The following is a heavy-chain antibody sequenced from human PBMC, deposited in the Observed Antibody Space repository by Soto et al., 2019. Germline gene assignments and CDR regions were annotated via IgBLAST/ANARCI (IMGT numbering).Heavy chain of an antibody. CDR1: GGSISSGGYS. CDR2: IYHSGST. J-gene: IGHJ5*01. CDR3: ARHSHRRTWFDS. Sequence: SETLSLTCAVSGGSISSGGYSWSWIRQPPGKGLEWIGYIYHSGSTYYNPSLKSRVAISADTSKNQFSLKLSSVTSADTAIFYCARHSHRRTWFDSWGQGALVTVSS. V-gene: IGHV4-30-2*03.